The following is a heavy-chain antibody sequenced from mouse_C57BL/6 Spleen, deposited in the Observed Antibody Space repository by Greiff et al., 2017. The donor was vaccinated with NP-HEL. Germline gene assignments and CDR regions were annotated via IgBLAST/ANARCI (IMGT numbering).Heavy chain of an antibody. D-gene: IGHD2-5*01. J-gene: IGHJ4*01. CDR3: AREDYSNYPYYYAMDY. CDR2: IYPGDGDT. Sequence: QVQLQQSGAELVKPGASVKISCKASGYAFSSYWMNWVKQRPGKGLEWIGQIYPGDGDTNYNGKFKGKATLTADKSSSTAYMQLSSLTSEDSAVYFCAREDYSNYPYYYAMDYWGQGTSVTVSS. CDR1: GYAFSSYW. V-gene: IGHV1-80*01.